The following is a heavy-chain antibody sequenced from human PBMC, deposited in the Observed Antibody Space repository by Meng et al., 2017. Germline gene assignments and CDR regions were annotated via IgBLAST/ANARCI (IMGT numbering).Heavy chain of an antibody. CDR1: GFSVTTSY. Sequence: EVQAGGPGGGFVQPGGSLRLSLTASGFSVTTSYMSWVRQAPGKGLGWVSVIYSGGSTYYADSVKGRFSISRDNSKNTLYLQMNSLRAEDTAVYFCARDSSSGWYHNYWGQGTLVTVSS. D-gene: IGHD6-19*01. J-gene: IGHJ4*02. V-gene: IGHV3-53*01. CDR2: IYSGGST. CDR3: ARDSSSGWYHNY.